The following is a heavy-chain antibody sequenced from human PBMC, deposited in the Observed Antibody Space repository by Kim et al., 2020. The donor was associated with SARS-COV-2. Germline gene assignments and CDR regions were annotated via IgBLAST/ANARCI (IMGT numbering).Heavy chain of an antibody. CDR3: ARLLDYFDY. Sequence: SDTRYSPSFQGQVTISADKSISTAYLQWSSLKASDTAMYYCARLLDYFDYWGQGTLVTVSS. CDR2: SDT. J-gene: IGHJ4*02. V-gene: IGHV5-51*01.